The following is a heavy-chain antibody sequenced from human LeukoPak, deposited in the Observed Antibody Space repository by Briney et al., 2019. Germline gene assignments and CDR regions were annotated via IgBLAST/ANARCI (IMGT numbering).Heavy chain of an antibody. CDR2: IYYSGST. D-gene: IGHD3-22*01. Sequence: SETLSLTCTVSGGSISSSSYYWGWIRQPPGKGLEWIGSIYYSGSTYYNPSLKSRVTISVDTSKNQFSLKLSSVTAADTAVYYCARESDYYDSGGYPDYWGQGTLVTVSS. CDR1: GGSISSSSYY. V-gene: IGHV4-39*07. J-gene: IGHJ4*02. CDR3: ARESDYYDSGGYPDY.